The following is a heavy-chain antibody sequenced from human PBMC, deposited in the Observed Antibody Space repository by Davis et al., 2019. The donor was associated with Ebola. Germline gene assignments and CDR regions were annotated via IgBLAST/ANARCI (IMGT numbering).Heavy chain of an antibody. CDR1: GFTFSSYG. J-gene: IGHJ6*04. CDR3: ARPNHRGISYYGMDV. V-gene: IGHV3-30*02. Sequence: GESLKISCAASGFTFSSYGMHWVRQALGKGLVWVAFIRYAGSNKYYADSVKGRFTISRDNSKNTLYLQMNSLRAEDTAVYYCARPNHRGISYYGMDVWGKGTTVTVSS. CDR2: IRYAGSNK. D-gene: IGHD3-10*01.